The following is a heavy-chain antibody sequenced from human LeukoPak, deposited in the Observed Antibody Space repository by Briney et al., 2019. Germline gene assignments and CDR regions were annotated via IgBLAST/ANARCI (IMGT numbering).Heavy chain of an antibody. CDR3: ARVRAEVRGVINDLDY. V-gene: IGHV4-34*01. J-gene: IGHJ4*02. CDR2: INHNGRT. CDR1: GGSLSGYF. Sequence: SETLSLTCAVSGGSLSGYFWGWIRQPPGKGLEWIGEINHNGRTNYNASLKSRVTTSADTSKNLLSLKLSSVTAADTAVYYCARVRAEVRGVINDLDYWGQGTLVTVSS. D-gene: IGHD3-10*01.